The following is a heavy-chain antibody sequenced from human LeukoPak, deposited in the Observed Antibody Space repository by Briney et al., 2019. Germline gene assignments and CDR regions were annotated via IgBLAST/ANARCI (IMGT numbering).Heavy chain of an antibody. V-gene: IGHV3-48*02. CDR1: GFTFSSYG. J-gene: IGHJ6*02. CDR3: ARGHFGLDV. Sequence: PGGSLRLSCAASGFTFSSYGMHWVRQAPGKGLEWVSYISNTGGSIYYADSVKGRFIIFKDNAQNSLSLQMNSLRDEDTAVYYCARGHFGLDVWGQGTTVIVSS. D-gene: IGHD3-3*02. CDR2: ISNTGGSI.